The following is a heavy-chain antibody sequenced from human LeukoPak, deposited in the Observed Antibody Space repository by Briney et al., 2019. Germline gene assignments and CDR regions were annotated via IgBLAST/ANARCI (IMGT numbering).Heavy chain of an antibody. D-gene: IGHD3-22*01. CDR1: GFTFSAFW. CDR3: ARGLVHDTSGYYSDY. Sequence: GGSLRLSCAASGFTFSAFWMHWVRQAPGKGLVWVSRINSDGSSTTYADSVKGRFTVSRDNAKNMLYLQMDSLRAEDSAVYYCARGLVHDTSGYYSDYWGQGILVTVSS. J-gene: IGHJ4*02. CDR2: INSDGSST. V-gene: IGHV3-74*01.